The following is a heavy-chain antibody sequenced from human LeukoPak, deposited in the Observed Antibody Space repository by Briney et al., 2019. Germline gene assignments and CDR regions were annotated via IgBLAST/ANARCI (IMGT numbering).Heavy chain of an antibody. Sequence: SETLSLTCTVSGGSISSGGYYWSWIRQPPGKGLEWIGYIYHSGSTYYNPSLKSRVTISVDRSKDQFSLKLSSVTAADTAVYYCARDTVGATTPDYWGQGTLVTVS. CDR1: GGSISSGGYY. CDR3: ARDTVGATTPDY. J-gene: IGHJ4*02. CDR2: IYHSGST. V-gene: IGHV4-30-2*01. D-gene: IGHD1-26*01.